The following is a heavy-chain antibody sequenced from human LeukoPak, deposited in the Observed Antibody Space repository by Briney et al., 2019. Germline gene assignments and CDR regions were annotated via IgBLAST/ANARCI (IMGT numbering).Heavy chain of an antibody. CDR3: AKFGTGTSPFDY. V-gene: IGHV3-48*04. Sequence: GGSLRLSCATSGFTFNYYVMKWVRQAPGKGLECLSYISASSQTIYYADSVEGRFTISRDNAKSSLYLQMDSLRAEDTAVYYCAKFGTGTSPFDYWGQGTLLIVSS. D-gene: IGHD1-7*01. J-gene: IGHJ4*02. CDR1: GFTFNYYV. CDR2: ISASSQTI.